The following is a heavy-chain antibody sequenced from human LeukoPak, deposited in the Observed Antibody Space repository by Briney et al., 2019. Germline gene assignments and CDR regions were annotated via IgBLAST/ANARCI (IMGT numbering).Heavy chain of an antibody. D-gene: IGHD2-2*01. V-gene: IGHV3-23*01. CDR3: AKAGCSSTSYYATSYYYYYYYMDV. J-gene: IGHJ6*03. CDR1: GFTFSSYA. CDR2: ISGSGGST. Sequence: GGSLRLSCAASGFTFSSYAMSWVRQAPGKGLEWVSAISGSGGSTYYADSVKGRFTISRDNSKNTLYLQMNSLRAEDTAVYYCAKAGCSSTSYYATSYYYYYYYMDVWGKGTTVTVSS.